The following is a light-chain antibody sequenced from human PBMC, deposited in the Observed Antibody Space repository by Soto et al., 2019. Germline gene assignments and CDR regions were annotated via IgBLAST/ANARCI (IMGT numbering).Light chain of an antibody. CDR1: SSDVGSYNL. Sequence: QSVLTQPASVSGSPGQSITISCTGTSSDVGSYNLVSWYQQHPGKAPKLMIYEGSKRPSGVSNRFSGSKSGNTASLTISGLQAEDEADYYCCSYAGGRVFGGGTKPTVL. J-gene: IGLJ2*01. V-gene: IGLV2-23*01. CDR3: CSYAGGRV. CDR2: EGS.